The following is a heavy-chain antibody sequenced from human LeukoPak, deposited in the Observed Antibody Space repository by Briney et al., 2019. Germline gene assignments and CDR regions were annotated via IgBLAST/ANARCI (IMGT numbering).Heavy chain of an antibody. V-gene: IGHV4-39*01. D-gene: IGHD3-22*01. J-gene: IGHJ4*02. CDR1: GGSISSSSYY. CDR3: ARGPRYYEDRRGSTLDFDY. Sequence: SETLPLTCTVSGGSISSSSYYWGWMRQPPGKGLEWIVCIYYSGCTYYNPSLKSRVTIYVDTSKHEFALKVGSVTAADTAVYYCARGPRYYEDRRGSTLDFDYWSQGTLVTVSA. CDR2: IYYSGCT.